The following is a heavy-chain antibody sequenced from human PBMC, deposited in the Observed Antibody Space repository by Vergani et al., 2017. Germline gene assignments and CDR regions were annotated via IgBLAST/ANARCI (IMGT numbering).Heavy chain of an antibody. J-gene: IGHJ6*03. CDR3: ARGRGYCSSTXCYGFRNAYYYYYYYMDV. D-gene: IGHD2-2*01. Sequence: QVQLVQSGAEVKKPGSSVKVSCKASGGTFSSYAISWVRQAPGQGLEWMGGIIPIFGTANYAQKFQGRVTITADESTSTAYMELSSLRSEDTAVYYCARGRGYCSSTXCYGFRNAYYYYYYYMDVWGKGTTVTVSS. CDR2: IIPIFGTA. V-gene: IGHV1-69*01. CDR1: GGTFSSYA.